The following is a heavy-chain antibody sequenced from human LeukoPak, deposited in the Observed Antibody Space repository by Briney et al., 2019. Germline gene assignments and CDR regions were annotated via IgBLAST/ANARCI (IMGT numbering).Heavy chain of an antibody. CDR3: ARGGVVPAASDY. CDR2: ISSSSSYI. J-gene: IGHJ4*02. D-gene: IGHD2-2*01. CDR1: GFTFSSYS. Sequence: GGSLRLSCAASGFTFSSYSMNWVRQAPGKGLEWVSSISSSSSYIYYADSVKGRFTISRDNAKNSLYLQMNSLRAEDMAVYYCARGGVVPAASDYWGQGTLVTVSS. V-gene: IGHV3-21*01.